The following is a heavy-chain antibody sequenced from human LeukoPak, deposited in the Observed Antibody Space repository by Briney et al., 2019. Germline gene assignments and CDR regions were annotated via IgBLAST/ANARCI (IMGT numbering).Heavy chain of an antibody. V-gene: IGHV4-31*03. CDR2: IYYSGST. D-gene: IGHD2-2*01. CDR1: GGSISSGGYC. CDR3: ARALVVPAAIGV. J-gene: IGHJ6*04. Sequence: PSETLSLTCTVSGGSISSGGYCWSWIRQHPGKGLEWIGYIYYSGSTYYNPSLTSRVTISVDTSKNQFSLRLSSVTAADPAVYYCARALVVPAAIGVWGKGTTVTVSS.